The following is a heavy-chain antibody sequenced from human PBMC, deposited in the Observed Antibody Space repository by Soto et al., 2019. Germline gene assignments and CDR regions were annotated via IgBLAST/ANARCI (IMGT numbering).Heavy chain of an antibody. J-gene: IGHJ3*02. CDR1: GGTFSSYA. CDR3: ARNLQQWLGDAFDI. V-gene: IGHV1-69*06. D-gene: IGHD6-19*01. CDR2: IIPIFGTA. Sequence: QVQLVQSGAEVKKPGSSVKVSCKASGGTFSSYAISWVRQAPGQGLEWMGGIIPIFGTANYAQKSQGRVTITADKSTSTAYMELSSLRSEDTAVYYCARNLQQWLGDAFDIWGQGTMVTVSS.